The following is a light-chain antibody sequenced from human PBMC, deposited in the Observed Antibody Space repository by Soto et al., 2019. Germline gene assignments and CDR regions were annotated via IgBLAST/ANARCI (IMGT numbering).Light chain of an antibody. J-gene: IGKJ2*01. CDR3: QQRRYWTRTLT. Sequence: EIVLTQSPGTLSLSPGERVSLSCRASQSVNHNLAWYQQKPGQAPRPLIYDASNRATGIPARFSGSGCGTDFTLTISSLEPEAVEVYDCQQRRYWTRTLTFGEGTRLEIK. CDR2: DAS. CDR1: QSVNHN. V-gene: IGKV3-11*01.